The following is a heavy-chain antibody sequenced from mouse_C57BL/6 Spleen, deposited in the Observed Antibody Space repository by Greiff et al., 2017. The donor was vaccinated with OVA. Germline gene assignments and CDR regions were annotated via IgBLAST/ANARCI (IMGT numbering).Heavy chain of an antibody. V-gene: IGHV3-6*01. CDR3: TPQASYYAMDY. Sequence: VQLKESGPGLVKPSQSLSLSCSVTGYSITSGYYRNWIRQLPRNKLECMGYISYDGSNNYNTSVKNRNSITRDTSKNQFFLKLNSVTAEDTATYYCTPQASYYAMDYRGQGTSVTVS. J-gene: IGHJ4*01. CDR2: ISYDGSN. CDR1: GYSITSGYY.